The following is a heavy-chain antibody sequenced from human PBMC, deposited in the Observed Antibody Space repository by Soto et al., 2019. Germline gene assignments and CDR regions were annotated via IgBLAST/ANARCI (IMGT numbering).Heavy chain of an antibody. CDR3: AKQRAGYGSGSDTFYFDF. V-gene: IGHV3-23*01. CDR1: GFAFSPYA. J-gene: IGHJ4*02. Sequence: GVLILSCSTSGFAFSPYAMNCVRRAPGKGLEWVSALSGSGGTTYYADSVRGRFTISRDNSKNTLFLQMSSLRAEDTALYYCAKQRAGYGSGSDTFYFDFWGQGTLVTVYS. CDR2: LSGSGGTT. D-gene: IGHD3-10*01.